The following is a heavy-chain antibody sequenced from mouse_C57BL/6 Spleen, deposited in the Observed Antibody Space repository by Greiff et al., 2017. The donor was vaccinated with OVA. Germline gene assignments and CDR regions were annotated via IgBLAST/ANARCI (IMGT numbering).Heavy chain of an antibody. D-gene: IGHD1-1*01. CDR3: ARRRGFITTVVDAMDY. CDR2: IDPNSGGT. J-gene: IGHJ4*01. Sequence: QVQLQQPGAELVKPGASVKLSCKASGYTFTSYWMHWVKQRPGRGLEWIGRIDPNSGGTKYNEKFKSKATLTVDKPSSTAYMQLSSLTSEDSAVYYCARRRGFITTVVDAMDYWGQGTSVTVSS. CDR1: GYTFTSYW. V-gene: IGHV1-62-3*01.